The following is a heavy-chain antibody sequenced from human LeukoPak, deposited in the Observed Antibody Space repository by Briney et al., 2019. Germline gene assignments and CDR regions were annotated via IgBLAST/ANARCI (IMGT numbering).Heavy chain of an antibody. CDR2: ISSSSSYI. Sequence: PGGSLRLSCAASGFTFSSYSMNWVRQAPGKGVEWVSSISSSSSYIYYADSVKGRFTISRDNAKNSLYLQMNSLRAEDTAVYYCARLYGDYAGDYYNGMDVWGQGTTVTVS. D-gene: IGHD4-17*01. CDR3: ARLYGDYAGDYYNGMDV. V-gene: IGHV3-21*01. J-gene: IGHJ6*02. CDR1: GFTFSSYS.